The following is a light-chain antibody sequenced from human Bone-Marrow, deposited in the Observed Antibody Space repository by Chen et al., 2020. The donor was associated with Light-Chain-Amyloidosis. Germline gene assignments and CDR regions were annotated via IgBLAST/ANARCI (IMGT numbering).Light chain of an antibody. CDR1: SGHGRYA. CDR2: LNSDGSH. J-gene: IGLJ3*02. Sequence: QLVLPQSPSASASLGASVTLTCTLSSGHGRYAIAWHQQQPEKGPRYLMKLNSDGSHDKGDGSPDRFSGSSSGAERYLTISSLQSEDEADYHCQTWGSGPWVFGGGTKLTVL. CDR3: QTWGSGPWV. V-gene: IGLV4-69*01.